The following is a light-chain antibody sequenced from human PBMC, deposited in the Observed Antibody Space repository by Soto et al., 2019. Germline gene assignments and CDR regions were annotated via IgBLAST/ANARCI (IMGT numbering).Light chain of an antibody. Sequence: QSVLTQPPSVSGAPGQRVTISCTGSRSNIGADYGVHWYQQLPGAAPKLLIYANTNRPSGVPDRFSGSKSGTSASLAIAGLQAEDEADYYCQSYDSSLSGSVFGGGTKVTVL. CDR1: RSNIGADYG. CDR2: ANT. J-gene: IGLJ3*02. V-gene: IGLV1-40*01. CDR3: QSYDSSLSGSV.